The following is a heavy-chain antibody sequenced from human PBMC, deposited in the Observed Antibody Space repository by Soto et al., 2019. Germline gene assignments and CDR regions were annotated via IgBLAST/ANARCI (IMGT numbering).Heavy chain of an antibody. D-gene: IGHD3-3*01. CDR2: INPNSGGT. CDR1: GYTFTGYY. J-gene: IGHJ4*02. Sequence: ASVKVSCKASGYTFTGYYMHWVRQAPGQGLEWMGWINPNSGGTNYAQKFQGRVTMTRDTSISTAYMELSRLRSDDTAVYYCAKTYYDFWSGYYDYWGQGTLVTVS. V-gene: IGHV1-2*02. CDR3: AKTYYDFWSGYYDY.